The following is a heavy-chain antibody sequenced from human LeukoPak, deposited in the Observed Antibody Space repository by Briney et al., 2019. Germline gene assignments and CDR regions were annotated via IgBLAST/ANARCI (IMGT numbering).Heavy chain of an antibody. D-gene: IGHD3-10*01. CDR1: GYTFTGYY. Sequence: GASVKVSCKTSGYTFTGYYIHWVRQAPGQGLEWMGWINPNSGGTKYAQKFQGRVTMTRATPISTANMELSRLTSDDTAVYYCAKDQRFGDLDDHRGQGTLVTVSS. CDR2: INPNSGGT. CDR3: AKDQRFGDLDDH. J-gene: IGHJ4*02. V-gene: IGHV1-2*02.